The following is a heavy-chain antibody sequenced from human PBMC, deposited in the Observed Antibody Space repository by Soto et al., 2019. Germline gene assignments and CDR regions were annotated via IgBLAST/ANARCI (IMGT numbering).Heavy chain of an antibody. D-gene: IGHD1-7*01. CDR1: GATFSSYS. J-gene: IGHJ6*02. Sequence: SVKVSCKASGATFSSYSITWVRQEPGQGLEWMGGIIPVFGSANYAQKFPGRVTITADESTRTAYMELSSLRSQDTAVYFCARDDGWNYRYYDMEVWGPGTTVTVSS. CDR2: IIPVFGSA. CDR3: ARDDGWNYRYYDMEV. V-gene: IGHV1-69*13.